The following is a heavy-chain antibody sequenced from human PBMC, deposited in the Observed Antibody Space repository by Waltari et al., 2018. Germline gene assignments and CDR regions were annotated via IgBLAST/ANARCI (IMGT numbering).Heavy chain of an antibody. CDR1: GYDFSSYG. Sequence: QVRLVQSGTEVKKPGSSVRVSCKSSGYDFSSYGLTWVRQAPGQGLEWMGWISGSSGHTKFAQKLKDRVSLTTDASTTTAYLELRNLTSDDTASYFCARATPTYFDSTGGFDFWGQGTLVTVSS. CDR3: ARATPTYFDSTGGFDF. D-gene: IGHD3-22*01. V-gene: IGHV1-18*04. CDR2: ISGSSGHT. J-gene: IGHJ4*02.